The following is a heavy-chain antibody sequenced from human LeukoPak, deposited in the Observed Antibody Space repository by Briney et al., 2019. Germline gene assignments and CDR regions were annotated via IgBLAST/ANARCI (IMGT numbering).Heavy chain of an antibody. J-gene: IGHJ4*02. CDR1: GYSISSGYY. V-gene: IGHV4-38-2*02. CDR3: ARESDYGSAEYYFDY. CDR2: VYPSGST. Sequence: SETLSLTCTVSGYSISSGYYWGWIRQPPGKRLEWIGSVYPSGSTFYNPSLKSRVTISVDTSKNQFFLKLNSVTAADTAVYYCARESDYGSAEYYFDYWGQGTLVTVSS. D-gene: IGHD3-10*01.